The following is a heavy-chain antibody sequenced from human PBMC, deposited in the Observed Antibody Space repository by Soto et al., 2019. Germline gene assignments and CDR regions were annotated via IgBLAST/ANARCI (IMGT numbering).Heavy chain of an antibody. CDR3: AKNQGVELVPLATVDWFDP. D-gene: IGHD1-26*01. V-gene: IGHV3-23*01. J-gene: IGHJ5*02. Sequence: PGGSLRLSCAASGFTFENFGMSWCRQAPGKGLEWISSISGSGLNKYYADSVKGRFTISRDNSKNTVYLELSNLRAEDTAVYHCAKNQGVELVPLATVDWFDPWGQGSVVTVSS. CDR1: GFTFENFG. CDR2: ISGSGLNK.